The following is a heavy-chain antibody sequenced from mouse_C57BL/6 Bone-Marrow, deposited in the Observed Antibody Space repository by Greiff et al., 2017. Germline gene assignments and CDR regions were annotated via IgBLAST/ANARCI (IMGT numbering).Heavy chain of an antibody. J-gene: IGHJ1*03. Sequence: EVKLMESGGGLVQPGGSLKLSCAASGFTFSDYYMYWVRQTPEKRLEWVAYISNGGGSTYYPDTVKGRFTISRDNAKNTLYLQMSRLKSEDTAMYYCARLLVPSYWYFDVWGTGTTVTVSS. D-gene: IGHD6-1*01. CDR3: ARLLVPSYWYFDV. CDR2: ISNGGGST. V-gene: IGHV5-12*01. CDR1: GFTFSDYY.